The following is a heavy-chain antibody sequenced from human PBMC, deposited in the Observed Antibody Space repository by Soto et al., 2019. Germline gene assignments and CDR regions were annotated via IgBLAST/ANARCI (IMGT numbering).Heavy chain of an antibody. CDR2: IDPSDSYT. J-gene: IGHJ6*02. Sequence: GESLKISCKGSGYSFTSYWISWVRQMPGKGLEWMGRIDPSDSYTNYSPSFQDHVTISADKSISTAYLQWSSLKASDTAMYYCASITMVRGGLDYYGMDVWGQGTTVTVSS. CDR1: GYSFTSYW. D-gene: IGHD3-10*01. CDR3: ASITMVRGGLDYYGMDV. V-gene: IGHV5-10-1*01.